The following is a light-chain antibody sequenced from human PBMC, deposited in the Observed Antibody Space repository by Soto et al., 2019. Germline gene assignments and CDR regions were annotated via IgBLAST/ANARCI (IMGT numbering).Light chain of an antibody. CDR1: ELGNKY. CDR3: QAWDSSTVV. J-gene: IGLJ2*01. CDR2: QDT. V-gene: IGLV3-1*01. Sequence: SYELTQPPSVSVSPGRTAIITCSGDELGNKYACWYQQRPGQSPVLIIYQDTTRPSGIPERFSGSNSGNTATLTISGTQAMDEADYYCQAWDSSTVVFGGGTKLTVL.